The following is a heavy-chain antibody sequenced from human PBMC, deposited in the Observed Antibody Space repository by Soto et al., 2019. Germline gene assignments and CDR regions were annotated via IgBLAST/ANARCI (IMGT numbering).Heavy chain of an antibody. D-gene: IGHD1-26*01. CDR2: ISGAAVST. CDR3: AKGSGSFTYYYGMDV. J-gene: IGHJ6*02. CDR1: GFTFSTSA. V-gene: IGHV3-23*01. Sequence: PGGSLRLSCAASGFTFSTSAMSWVRQAPGKGLEWVSAISGAAVSTVYADSVKGRFTISRDNSKNALYLQMDSLRAEDTAVYYCAKGSGSFTYYYGMDVWGQGTTVTVSS.